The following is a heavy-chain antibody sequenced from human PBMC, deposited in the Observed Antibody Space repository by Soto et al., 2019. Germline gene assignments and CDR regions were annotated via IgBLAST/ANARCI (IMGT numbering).Heavy chain of an antibody. V-gene: IGHV1-46*01. CDR3: ARSSAGVVGIIIEGSNLLAT. Sequence: GASVKVSCKAPAAPFTSYYIHWVRQAPGHGLEWMGIINPNGGSTRFAQTFQGRITMTRDTSTSTVYMELRSLRSEDTAIYYCARSSAGVVGIIIEGSNLLATWGQVAQGTVSS. CDR2: INPNGGST. J-gene: IGHJ5*02. D-gene: IGHD1-26*01. CDR1: AAPFTSYY.